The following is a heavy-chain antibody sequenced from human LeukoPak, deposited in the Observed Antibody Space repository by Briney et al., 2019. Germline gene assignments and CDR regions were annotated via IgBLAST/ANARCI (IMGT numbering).Heavy chain of an antibody. CDR1: GYTFTSYY. Sequence: ASVKVSCKASGYTFTSYYMHWVRQAPGQGLERMGIINPSGGSTSYAQKFQGRVTMTRDTSTSTVYMELSSLRSEDTAVYYCARDFGRIAAAGRPSYYYYYGMDVWGQGTTVTVSS. D-gene: IGHD6-13*01. CDR3: ARDFGRIAAAGRPSYYYYYGMDV. CDR2: INPSGGST. J-gene: IGHJ6*02. V-gene: IGHV1-46*01.